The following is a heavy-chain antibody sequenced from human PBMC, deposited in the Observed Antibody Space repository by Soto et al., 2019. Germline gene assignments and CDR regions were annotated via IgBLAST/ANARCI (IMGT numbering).Heavy chain of an antibody. V-gene: IGHV4-4*02. CDR1: GGSISSSNW. D-gene: IGHD4-17*01. CDR2: IYHSGST. CDR3: AIRTTVTTRLGY. J-gene: IGHJ4*02. Sequence: QVQLQESGPGLVKPSGTLSLTCAVSGGSISSSNWWSWVRQPPGKGLEWFGEIYHSGSTNYNPSLKSRVTISVEKSMNQFSLKLSSATAADTAVYFCAIRTTVTTRLGYWVQGTLVTVSS.